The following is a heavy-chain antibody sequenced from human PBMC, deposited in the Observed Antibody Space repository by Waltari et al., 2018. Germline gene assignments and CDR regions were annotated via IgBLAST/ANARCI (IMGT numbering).Heavy chain of an antibody. CDR2: MNPNRGNT. Sequence: QVQLVQSGAEVKKPGASVKVSCKASGYTFTSYDINWVRQATGQGLEWMGWMNPNRGNTGYAQKFQGRVTMTRNTSISTAYMELSSLRSEDTAVYYCARARSKKIAAAAYYFDYWGQGTLVTVSS. D-gene: IGHD6-13*01. CDR1: GYTFTSYD. CDR3: ARARSKKIAAAAYYFDY. V-gene: IGHV1-8*01. J-gene: IGHJ4*02.